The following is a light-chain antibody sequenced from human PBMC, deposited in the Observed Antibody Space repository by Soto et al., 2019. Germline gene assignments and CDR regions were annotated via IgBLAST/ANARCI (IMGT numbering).Light chain of an antibody. Sequence: QSALTQPPSASGSPGQSVTISCTGTSSDVGAYKYVSWYQQYPGKAPKLMIYEVTKRPSGVPDRFSGSKSGNTASLTVSGLQPEDEADHYCTLYVGNDIWVFGGGTKVTVL. CDR2: EVT. CDR1: SSDVGAYKY. V-gene: IGLV2-8*01. CDR3: TLYVGNDIWV. J-gene: IGLJ3*02.